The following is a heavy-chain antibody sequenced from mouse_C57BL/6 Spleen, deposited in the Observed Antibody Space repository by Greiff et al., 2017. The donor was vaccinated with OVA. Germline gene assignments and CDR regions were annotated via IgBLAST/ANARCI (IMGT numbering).Heavy chain of an antibody. D-gene: IGHD1-1*01. CDR3: AGGSGSSFDY. CDR1: GYAFSSSW. Sequence: QVQLQQSGPELVKPGASVKISCKASGYAFSSSWMNWVKQRPGKGLEWIGRIYPGDGDTNYNGKFKGKATLTADKSSSTAYMQLSSLTSEDSAVYFCAGGSGSSFDYWGQGTTLTVSS. J-gene: IGHJ2*01. CDR2: IYPGDGDT. V-gene: IGHV1-82*01.